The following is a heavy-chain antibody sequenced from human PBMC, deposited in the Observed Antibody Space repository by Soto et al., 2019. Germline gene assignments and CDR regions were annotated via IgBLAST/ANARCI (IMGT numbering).Heavy chain of an antibody. CDR3: ARDSSDYFDS. Sequence: MSWVRHAPGKRLEWVSSSSSGGGTDYADSVKGRFTVSRDTSRNTLYLQMNSLRAEDTAVYYCARDSSDYFDSWGQGTLVTVSS. V-gene: IGHV3-66*01. D-gene: IGHD3-10*01. CDR2: SSSGGGT. J-gene: IGHJ4*02.